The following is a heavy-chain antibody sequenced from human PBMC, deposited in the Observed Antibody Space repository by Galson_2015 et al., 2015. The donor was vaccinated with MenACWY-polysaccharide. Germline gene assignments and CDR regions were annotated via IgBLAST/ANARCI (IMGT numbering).Heavy chain of an antibody. CDR2: ISWNSGRM. CDR1: GFTFDDYA. CDR3: AKDISVASVGSDY. D-gene: IGHD6-13*01. V-gene: IGHV3-9*01. J-gene: IGHJ4*02. Sequence: SLRLSCEASGFTFDDYAMHWVRHAPGKGLEWVSGISWNSGRMTYAGSVKGRFIISRDNAKNSLYLQMNSLSPEDTALYYCAKDISVASVGSDYWGQGTLVTVSS.